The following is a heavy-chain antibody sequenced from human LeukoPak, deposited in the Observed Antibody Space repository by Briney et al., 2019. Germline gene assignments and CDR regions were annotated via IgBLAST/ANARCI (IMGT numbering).Heavy chain of an antibody. Sequence: GGSLRLSCAASGFTFSSYGMHWVRQAPGKGLEWVAVIWYDGSNKYYADSVKGRFTISRDNSKNTLYLQMNSLRAEDTAVYYCARFQPDGGNSELDYWGQGTLVTVSS. CDR3: ARFQPDGGNSELDY. V-gene: IGHV3-33*01. D-gene: IGHD4-23*01. J-gene: IGHJ4*02. CDR1: GFTFSSYG. CDR2: IWYDGSNK.